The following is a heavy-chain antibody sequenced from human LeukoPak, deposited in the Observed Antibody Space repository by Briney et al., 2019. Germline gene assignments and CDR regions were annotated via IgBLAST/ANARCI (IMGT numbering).Heavy chain of an antibody. V-gene: IGHV3-9*01. CDR1: GFTFGGYA. J-gene: IGHJ5*01. D-gene: IGHD1-1*01. CDR3: ARGLHWNDFNWFDS. CDR2: INWNSGSI. Sequence: TGGSLRLSCAAFGFTFGGYAMHWVRQAPGKGLEWVSSINWNSGSIGYADSVKGRFTISRDNPKNSLYLQMNSLSAEDTAIYYCARGLHWNDFNWFDSWGQGTLVTVSS.